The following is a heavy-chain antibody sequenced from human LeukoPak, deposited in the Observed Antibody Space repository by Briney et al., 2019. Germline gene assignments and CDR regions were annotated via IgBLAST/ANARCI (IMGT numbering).Heavy chain of an antibody. D-gene: IGHD5-18*01. Sequence: GGSLRLSCTASGFTLGSHDMHWVRQTTGEGLEWVAAIYAASVKGRFSVSRDDARNSLYLQMSTLRAGDTALYYCVREARGYHYTYFDYWGQGTLVTVSS. CDR2: I. CDR3: VREARGYHYTYFDY. J-gene: IGHJ4*02. V-gene: IGHV3-13*01. CDR1: GFTLGSHD.